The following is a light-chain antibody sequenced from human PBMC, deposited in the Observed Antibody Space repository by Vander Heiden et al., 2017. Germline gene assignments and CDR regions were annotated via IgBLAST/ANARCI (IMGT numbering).Light chain of an antibody. CDR3: GTWDSSLSAVV. J-gene: IGLJ2*01. V-gene: IGLV1-51*02. CDR1: SSNIGNNY. CDR2: ENN. Sequence: QPVLTQPPSVPPAPGHKVTISCSGSSSNIGNNYVSWYQQLPGTAPKLLIYENNKRPSGIPDRFSGSKSGTSATLGITGLQTGDEADYYCGTWDSSLSAVVFGGGTKLTVL.